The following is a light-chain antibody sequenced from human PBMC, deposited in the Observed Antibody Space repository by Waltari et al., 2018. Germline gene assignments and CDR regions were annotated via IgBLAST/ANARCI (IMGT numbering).Light chain of an antibody. CDR1: SSDVGGHDY. J-gene: IGLJ2*01. CDR3: SSYSTSSSLIL. CDR2: DVN. V-gene: IGLV2-14*03. Sequence: QSALSQPASVSGSPGQSITISCTGASSDVGGHDYVSWYQQHPAKAPNLIIRDVNNRPSGVSNRFSGSKSGNTASLTISGLQAEDEADYYCSSYSTSSSLILFGEGTKVTVL.